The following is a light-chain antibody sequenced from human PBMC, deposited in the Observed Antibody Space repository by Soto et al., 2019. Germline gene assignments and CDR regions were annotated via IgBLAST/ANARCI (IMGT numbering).Light chain of an antibody. V-gene: IGKV3-11*01. CDR3: QQRLNWPPG. Sequence: EIFLTQSPDTLSLSPGERATLSCRASQSVTNYIAWYQQRPGQAPRLLHYDASNRATGVPARFSGSGSGTDFTLTISDLEPADFGLYYCQQRLNWPPGFGQGTKVEIK. J-gene: IGKJ1*01. CDR1: QSVTNY. CDR2: DAS.